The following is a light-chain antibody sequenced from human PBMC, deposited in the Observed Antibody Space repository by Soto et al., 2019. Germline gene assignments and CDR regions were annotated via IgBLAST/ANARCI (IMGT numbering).Light chain of an antibody. CDR2: DAS. V-gene: IGKV3-11*01. J-gene: IGKJ4*01. Sequence: EIVLTQSPATLSLSPGERATLSCRASQSVSSYLAWYQQKPGQAPRLLIYDASNRATGIPARFSGSGSGTDFTLTISSLKPEDFAVYYCQPRCNWPLTFGGGTKVEIK. CDR1: QSVSSY. CDR3: QPRCNWPLT.